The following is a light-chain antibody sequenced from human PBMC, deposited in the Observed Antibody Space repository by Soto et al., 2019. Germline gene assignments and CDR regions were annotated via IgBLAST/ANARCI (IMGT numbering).Light chain of an antibody. J-gene: IGKJ5*01. CDR1: QSISNF. V-gene: IGKV3-20*01. CDR3: QQYGSSPSIT. CDR2: GAS. Sequence: EIVLTQSPATLSLSPGERATLSCRASQSISNFLAWYQQKPGQAPRLLIYGASSRATGIPDRFSGSGSGTDSTLTISRLEPEDFAVYYCQQYGSSPSITFGQGTRLEI.